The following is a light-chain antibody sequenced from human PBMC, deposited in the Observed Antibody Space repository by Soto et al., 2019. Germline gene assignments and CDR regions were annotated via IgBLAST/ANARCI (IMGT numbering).Light chain of an antibody. V-gene: IGKV3-15*01. CDR3: QQYHNARST. CDR1: QSVSNN. CDR2: GAS. J-gene: IGKJ1*01. Sequence: EIVMTQAPATLSVSPGGRASLSCRASQSVSNNLAWYQQKPGQAPRLLIYGASTRAAGIPGRFSGSGSGTEFTLIISSLQSDDFADYYCQQYHNARSTFGQGTKVDIK.